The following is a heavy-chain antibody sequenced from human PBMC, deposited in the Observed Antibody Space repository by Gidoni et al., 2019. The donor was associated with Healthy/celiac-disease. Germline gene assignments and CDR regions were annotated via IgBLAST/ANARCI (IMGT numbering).Heavy chain of an antibody. Sequence: QVQLVESGGGVVQPGRSLRLSCAAYGFTFSSYGMHWVRQAPGKGLEGVAVIGYDGSNKYYADAVKGRFTISRDNSKNTLYLQMNSLRAEDTAVYYCARDCRAYYYYYGMDVWGQGTTVTVSS. CDR1: GFTFSSYG. CDR3: ARDCRAYYYYYGMDV. V-gene: IGHV3-33*01. CDR2: IGYDGSNK. J-gene: IGHJ6*02.